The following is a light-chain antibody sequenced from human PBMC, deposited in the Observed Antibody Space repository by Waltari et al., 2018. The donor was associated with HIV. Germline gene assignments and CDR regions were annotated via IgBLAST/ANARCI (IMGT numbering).Light chain of an antibody. J-gene: IGLJ3*02. V-gene: IGLV2-14*01. Sequence: QSALTQPASVSGSLGQSITISCIGTSSDIGSYHYVSWYQPHPDKAPTLVIYAANARPSGVPFRFSGSKAGNTSSLTISGLQAEDEADYYCSSYTSTSTLLFGGGTKVTVL. CDR3: SSYTSTSTLL. CDR2: AAN. CDR1: SSDIGSYHY.